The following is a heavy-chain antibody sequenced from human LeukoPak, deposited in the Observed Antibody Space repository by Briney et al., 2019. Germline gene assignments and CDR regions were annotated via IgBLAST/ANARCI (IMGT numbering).Heavy chain of an antibody. J-gene: IGHJ4*02. CDR3: ATRLNSPPDH. CDR1: GYTFTSYY. V-gene: IGHV1-46*01. Sequence: ASVKVSCKASGYTFTSYYIHWVRQAPGQGLEWMGIINPGGGSTSYAQKFQGRVTMTRDASTSTVYMELSSLTSEDTAVYYCATRLNSPPDHWGQGTLVTVSS. CDR2: INPGGGST. D-gene: IGHD2/OR15-2a*01.